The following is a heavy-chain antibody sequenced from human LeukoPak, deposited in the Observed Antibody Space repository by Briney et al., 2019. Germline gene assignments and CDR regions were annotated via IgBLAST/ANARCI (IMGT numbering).Heavy chain of an antibody. D-gene: IGHD3-10*01. CDR3: ARVLRGNGRCDY. CDR2: INPNSGGT. CDR1: GYTFTGYY. J-gene: IGHJ4*02. V-gene: IGHV1-2*02. Sequence: AXVKVSCKASGYTFTGYYMHWVRQAPGQGLEWMGWINPNSGGTNYAQKFQGRVTMTRDTSISTAYMELSRLRSGDTAVYYCARVLRGNGRCDYWGQGTLVTVSS.